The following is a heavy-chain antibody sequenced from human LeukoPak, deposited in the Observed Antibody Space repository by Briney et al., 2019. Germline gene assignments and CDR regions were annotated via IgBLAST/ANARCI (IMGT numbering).Heavy chain of an antibody. J-gene: IGHJ3*02. Sequence: SETLSLTCTVSGGSISSYYWSWIRQPPGKGLEWIGYIYYSGSTNYNPSLKSRVTISVDTSKNQFSLKLSSVTAADTAVYYCARDQTSKGDAFDIWGQGTMVTVSS. V-gene: IGHV4-59*01. CDR2: IYYSGST. CDR1: GGSISSYY. CDR3: ARDQTSKGDAFDI.